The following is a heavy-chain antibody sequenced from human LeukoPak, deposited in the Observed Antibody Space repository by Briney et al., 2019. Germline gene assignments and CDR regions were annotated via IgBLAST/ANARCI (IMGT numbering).Heavy chain of an antibody. CDR1: GFTFSSYG. D-gene: IGHD4-17*01. J-gene: IGHJ6*02. CDR3: ASDTVTGGMDV. Sequence: GGSLRLSCAASGFTFSSYGMHWVRQAPGKGLEWVGIISYDGSRKYYADSMQGRFTISRDNSKNTLYLQMNSLRVEDTGVYYCASDTVTGGMDVWGPGTTVTVSS. CDR2: ISYDGSRK. V-gene: IGHV3-30*03.